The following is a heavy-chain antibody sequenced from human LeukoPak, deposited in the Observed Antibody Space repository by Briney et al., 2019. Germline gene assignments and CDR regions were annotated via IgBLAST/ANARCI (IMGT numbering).Heavy chain of an antibody. CDR1: GFTFSTYS. CDR3: ARGENYYDSSGHFM. Sequence: PGGSLRLSCAASGFTFSTYSMSWVRQAPGKGLEWLSYISSSNSTIYYADSVKGRFTISRDNAKNSLYLQMNSLRVEDTAVYYCARGENYYDSSGHFMWGQGILVTVSP. V-gene: IGHV3-48*04. CDR2: ISSSNSTI. D-gene: IGHD3-22*01. J-gene: IGHJ4*02.